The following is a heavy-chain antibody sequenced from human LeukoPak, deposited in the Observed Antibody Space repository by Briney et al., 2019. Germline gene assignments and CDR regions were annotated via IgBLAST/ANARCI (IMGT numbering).Heavy chain of an antibody. CDR1: GYTFTGQF. J-gene: IGHJ4*02. CDR3: ARSCFSTGFYLDF. CDR2: IDHPSGTT. D-gene: IGHD6-19*01. Sequence: ASVTVSCTASGYTFTGQFIHWLRQAPGQGLEWMGWIDHPSGTTHYAQIFHDAVTLTRDTSIGTAYMEVHRLQPDDTAVYYCARSCFSTGFYLDFWGQGALISVSS. V-gene: IGHV1-2*02.